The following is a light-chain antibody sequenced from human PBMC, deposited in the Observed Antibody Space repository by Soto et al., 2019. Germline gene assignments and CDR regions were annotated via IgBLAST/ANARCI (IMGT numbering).Light chain of an antibody. Sequence: EIVLTQSPATLSLSPGERATLSFRASRSVYAYSAWYQQKPGQTPRLLIYDASNRATGIPARFSGSGSETDFTLTISSLEPEDFAVYYCQHRMNWPLTFGQGTRLEI. J-gene: IGKJ5*01. CDR3: QHRMNWPLT. V-gene: IGKV3-11*01. CDR1: RSVYAY. CDR2: DAS.